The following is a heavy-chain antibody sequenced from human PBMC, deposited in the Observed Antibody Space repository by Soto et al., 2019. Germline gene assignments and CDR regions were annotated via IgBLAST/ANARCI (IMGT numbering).Heavy chain of an antibody. CDR1: GFTFSSYS. CDR3: ARDSYYDFWSRAHYYYYMDV. CDR2: ISSSSSTI. V-gene: IGHV3-48*01. D-gene: IGHD3-3*01. Sequence: PGGSLRLSCAASGFTFSSYSMNWVRQAPGKGLEWVSYISSSSSTIYYADSVKGRFTISRDNAKNSLYLQMNSLRAEDTAVYYCARDSYYDFWSRAHYYYYMDVWGKGTTVTVSS. J-gene: IGHJ6*03.